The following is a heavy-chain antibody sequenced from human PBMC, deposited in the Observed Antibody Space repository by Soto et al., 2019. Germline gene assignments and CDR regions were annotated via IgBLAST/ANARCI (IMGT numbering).Heavy chain of an antibody. CDR3: ARDLAVALIDY. Sequence: QVQLVQSGAEVKKPGASVKVSCKASGYTFTSYGISWVRQTPGQGLEWMGWISAYNGNTKYEQKLQGRVTMTTDTSTSTAYMELRSRRSDDTAVYYLARDLAVALIDYWGQGTLVTVSS. D-gene: IGHD6-19*01. CDR2: ISAYNGNT. CDR1: GYTFTSYG. V-gene: IGHV1-18*01. J-gene: IGHJ4*02.